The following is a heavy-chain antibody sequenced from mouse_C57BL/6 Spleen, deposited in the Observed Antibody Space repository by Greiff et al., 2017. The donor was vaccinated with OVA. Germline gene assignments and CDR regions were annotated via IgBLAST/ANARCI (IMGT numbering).Heavy chain of an antibody. V-gene: IGHV1-53*01. CDR2: INPSNGGT. Sequence: VQLQQPGTELVKPGASVKLSCKASGYTFTSYWMHWVKQRPGQGLEWIGNINPSNGGTNYNEKFKSKATLTVDKSSSTAYMQLIRLTSEDSAVYYCERVGGFISSPLDYWGQGTTLTVSS. D-gene: IGHD1-1*01. CDR3: ERVGGFISSPLDY. CDR1: GYTFTSYW. J-gene: IGHJ2*01.